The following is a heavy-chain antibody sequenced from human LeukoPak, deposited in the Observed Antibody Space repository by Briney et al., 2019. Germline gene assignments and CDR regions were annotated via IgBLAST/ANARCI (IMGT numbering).Heavy chain of an antibody. V-gene: IGHV3-9*01. Sequence: GGSLRLSCAASGFNFDDYAMDWVRQAPGKGLEWVSGISWSGGDIGYADSVKGRFTISRDNANNSLYLRMNSLRPEDTALYYCAKDLEDGDYDSPFDYWGQGTLVTVSS. J-gene: IGHJ4*02. D-gene: IGHD4-17*01. CDR2: ISWSGGDI. CDR1: GFNFDDYA. CDR3: AKDLEDGDYDSPFDY.